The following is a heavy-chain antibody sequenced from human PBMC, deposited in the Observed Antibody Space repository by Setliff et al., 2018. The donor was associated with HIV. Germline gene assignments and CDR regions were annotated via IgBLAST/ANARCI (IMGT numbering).Heavy chain of an antibody. CDR3: ATDHSEELVFDC. D-gene: IGHD6-13*01. CDR1: GYTLSELS. Sequence: ASVKVSCKVSGYTLSELSMHWVRQAPGEGLEWMGGFDPEDDETTYAQNFQGRVTMTEDTSTDTAYMELRSLRSEDTAVYYCATDHSEELVFDCWGQGTLVTVSS. J-gene: IGHJ4*02. CDR2: FDPEDDET. V-gene: IGHV1-24*01.